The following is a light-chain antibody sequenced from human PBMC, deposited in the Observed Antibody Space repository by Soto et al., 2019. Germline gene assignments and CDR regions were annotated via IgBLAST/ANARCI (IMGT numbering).Light chain of an antibody. CDR3: QQFDDFPPT. CDR2: EAS. V-gene: IGKV1-33*01. Sequence: DIQMTQSPSSLSASLGDRVTITCQASQDMKNYLNWYQLKPGKAPKLLIYEASDLETGVSSRFSGSVSGTHFTLTIDNLQPEDIATYYCQQFDDFPPTFGQGTRLEIK. J-gene: IGKJ5*01. CDR1: QDMKNY.